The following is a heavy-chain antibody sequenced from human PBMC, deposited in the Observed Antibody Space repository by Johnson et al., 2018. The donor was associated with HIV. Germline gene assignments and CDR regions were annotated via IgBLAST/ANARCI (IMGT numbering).Heavy chain of an antibody. CDR1: TFTFSDYY. D-gene: IGHD2-8*02. V-gene: IGHV3-30*02. Sequence: QVQLVESGGGLVKPGGSLRLSCAVSTFTFSDYYMRWIRQAPGKGLEWVAFIRYDGSNKYYADSVKGRFTISRDTSKNMVYLQMNSLRAEDTAVYYCANPGFFVWVGFAPVVLDFWGKGQMVPFSS. J-gene: IGHJ3*01. CDR2: IRYDGSNK. CDR3: ANPGFFVWVGFAPVVLDF.